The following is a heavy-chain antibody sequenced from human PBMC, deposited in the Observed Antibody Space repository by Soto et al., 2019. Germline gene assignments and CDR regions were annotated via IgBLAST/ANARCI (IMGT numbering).Heavy chain of an antibody. CDR1: GGSISSYY. J-gene: IGHJ5*02. CDR2: IYYSGST. Sequence: TSETLSLTCTVSGGSISSYYWSWIRQPPGKGLEWIGYIYYSGSTNYNPSLKSRVTISVDTSKNQFSLKLSSVTAADTAVYYCATLRTPYCSSTSCPPWFDPWGQGTLVTVS. V-gene: IGHV4-59*08. D-gene: IGHD2-2*01. CDR3: ATLRTPYCSSTSCPPWFDP.